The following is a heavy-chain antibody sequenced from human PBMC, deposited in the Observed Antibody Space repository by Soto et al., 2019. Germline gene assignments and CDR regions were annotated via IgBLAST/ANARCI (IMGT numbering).Heavy chain of an antibody. D-gene: IGHD3-22*01. CDR3: ARLQYDSSGYYSNPFDY. Sequence: SNPLSHTSTVSAASINNRSYYWCWIRQPPGKGLEWIGSIYYSGSTYYNPSLKSRVTISVDTSKNQFSLKLSSVTAADTAVDYCARLQYDSSGYYSNPFDYWGQG. CDR2: IYYSGST. J-gene: IGHJ4*02. V-gene: IGHV4-39*01. CDR1: AASINNRSYY.